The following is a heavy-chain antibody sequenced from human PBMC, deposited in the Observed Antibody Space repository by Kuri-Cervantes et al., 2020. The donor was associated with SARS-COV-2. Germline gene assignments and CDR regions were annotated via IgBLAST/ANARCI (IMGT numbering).Heavy chain of an antibody. CDR2: VSYDGSNK. CDR1: GFSFSHSA. V-gene: IGHV3-30-3*01. Sequence: GESLKISCAASGFSFSHSAMHWIRQAPGKGLEWVAIVSYDGSNKYYADSVKGRFTISRDNSQNTLHLQMKSLRDEDTAIYYCAKDRAGVHDFWGQGTLVTVSS. D-gene: IGHD2-21*01. J-gene: IGHJ4*02. CDR3: AKDRAGVHDF.